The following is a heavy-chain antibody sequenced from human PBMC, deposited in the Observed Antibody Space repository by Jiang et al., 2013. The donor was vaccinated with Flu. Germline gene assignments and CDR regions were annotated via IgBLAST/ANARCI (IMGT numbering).Heavy chain of an antibody. CDR3: TRGGEWEGRTGNYYGMEF. J-gene: IGHJ6*02. CDR2: IRSKTYGGTT. V-gene: IGHV3-49*04. CDR1: GFTFGDYA. Sequence: VQLVESGGDLVQPGRSLRLSCRSSGFTFGDYAMSWVRQAPGKGLEWVGFIRSKTYGGTTDYAASVKGRFSVSRDDSKSIAYLQTNSLKTDDTAVYFCTRGGEWEGRTGNYYGMEFWGQGTTVIVSS. D-gene: IGHD1-1*01.